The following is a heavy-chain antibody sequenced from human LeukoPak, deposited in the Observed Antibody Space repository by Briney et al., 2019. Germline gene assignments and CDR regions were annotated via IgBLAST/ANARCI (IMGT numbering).Heavy chain of an antibody. CDR2: IWYDGSNK. D-gene: IGHD2-15*01. CDR3: ARDGEDCSGGSCYPAGGSDFDY. J-gene: IGHJ4*02. Sequence: GGSLRLSCAASGFTFSNYMMHWVRQAPGKGLEWVAVIWYDGSNKYYADSVKGRFTISRDNSKNTLYLQMNSLRAEDTAVYYCARDGEDCSGGSCYPAGGSDFDYWGQGTLVTVSS. CDR1: GFTFSNYM. V-gene: IGHV3-33*08.